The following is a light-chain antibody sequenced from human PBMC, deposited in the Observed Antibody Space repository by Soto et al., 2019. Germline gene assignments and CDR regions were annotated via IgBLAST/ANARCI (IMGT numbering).Light chain of an antibody. Sequence: QSVLTQPRSVSGSPGQSVTFSCTGTASDVGASDYVSWYQQHPGKAPQLLIYHVTKRAAGVADRFSASKSGNTASLSISGLQADDEADYYCCSFAGTYIWLFGGGTKLTVI. CDR2: HVT. CDR1: ASDVGASDY. CDR3: CSFAGTYIWL. V-gene: IGLV2-11*01. J-gene: IGLJ2*01.